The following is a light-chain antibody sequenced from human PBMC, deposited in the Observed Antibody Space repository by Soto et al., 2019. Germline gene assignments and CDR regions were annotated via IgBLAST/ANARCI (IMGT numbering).Light chain of an antibody. CDR2: DVS. CDR3: CSYTSSSTLAV. CDR1: SSDVGGYNY. J-gene: IGLJ2*01. Sequence: QSVLTQPASMSGSPGQSITISCTGTSSDVGGYNYVSWYQHHPGKAPKLMIYDVSNRPSGVSNRFSGSKSGNTASLTISGLQAEDEADYHCCSYTSSSTLAVFGGGTKLTVL. V-gene: IGLV2-14*03.